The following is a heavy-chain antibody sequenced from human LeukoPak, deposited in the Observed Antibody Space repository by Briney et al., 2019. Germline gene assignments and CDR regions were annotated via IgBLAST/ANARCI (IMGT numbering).Heavy chain of an antibody. CDR2: IYYSGRT. J-gene: IGHJ6*03. V-gene: IGHV4-59*07. CDR1: GGSISSYY. CDR3: ARTTEAHSWRTRYYDYYMDV. Sequence: SHTLSPACTVSGGSISSYYCSWVRQPPGKGLEWIGYIYYSGRTNYNPSLTSRVTISVDTSKNQFSLKLSSVTAADTAVYYCARTTEAHSWRTRYYDYYMDVWGKGTTVTVSS. D-gene: IGHD6-13*01.